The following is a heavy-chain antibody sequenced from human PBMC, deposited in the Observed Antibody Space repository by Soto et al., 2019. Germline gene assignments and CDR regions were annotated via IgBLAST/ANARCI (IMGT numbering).Heavy chain of an antibody. J-gene: IGHJ6*02. V-gene: IGHV3-48*03. CDR3: ARAEXSNPNCLTAYYSYGLDV. CDR1: GFTFSNFE. Sequence: GGSLRLSCAASGFTFSNFEMHWVRQAPGKGLEWVSYINTAGSTKYYAESVKGRFTISRDNARNSLFLQMNSLRAEDTAVYYCARAEXSNPNCLTAYYSYGLDVWGQGTTVTVSS. D-gene: IGHD2-2*01. CDR2: INTAGSTK.